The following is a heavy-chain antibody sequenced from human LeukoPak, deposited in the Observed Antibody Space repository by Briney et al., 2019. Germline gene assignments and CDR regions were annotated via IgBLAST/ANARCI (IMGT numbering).Heavy chain of an antibody. CDR3: VRVGGSYPYGMDV. CDR2: IYYSGST. CDR1: GGSTSSYY. Sequence: PSETLSLTCTVSGGSTSSYYWSWNRQPPGKGLEWIGYIYYSGSTNYNPSLKSRVTISVDTSKNQFSLKLSSVTAADTAVYYCVRVGGSYPYGMDVWGQGTTVTVSS. D-gene: IGHD6-6*01. V-gene: IGHV4-59*01. J-gene: IGHJ6*02.